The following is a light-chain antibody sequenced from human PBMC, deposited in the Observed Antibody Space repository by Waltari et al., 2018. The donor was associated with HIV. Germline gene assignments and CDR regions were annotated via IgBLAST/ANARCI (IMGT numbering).Light chain of an antibody. J-gene: IGLJ1*01. CDR2: EVP. CDR3: SSYTSSTTPYV. Sequence: QCARTQPASVSGAPGQSNTISCTGTSSDVGGYNDVSWYQQPPGEAPKLMLYEVPILPSGLSNRFSGSKSGATASLTISRLQAEDDADYYCSSYTSSTTPYVFGAGTKVTVL. V-gene: IGLV2-14*01. CDR1: SSDVGGYND.